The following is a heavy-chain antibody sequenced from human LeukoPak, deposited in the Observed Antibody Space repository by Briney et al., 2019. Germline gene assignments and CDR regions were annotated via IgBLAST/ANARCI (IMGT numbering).Heavy chain of an antibody. Sequence: ASVKVSCKASGYTFTGYYMHWVRQAPGQGLEWMGWINPNSGGTNYAQKFQGRVAMTRDTSISTAYMELSRLRSDDTAVYYCARDGRRLAAAGRYYYYMDVWGKGTTVTVSS. CDR3: ARDGRRLAAAGRYYYYMDV. CDR2: INPNSGGT. D-gene: IGHD6-13*01. V-gene: IGHV1-2*02. CDR1: GYTFTGYY. J-gene: IGHJ6*03.